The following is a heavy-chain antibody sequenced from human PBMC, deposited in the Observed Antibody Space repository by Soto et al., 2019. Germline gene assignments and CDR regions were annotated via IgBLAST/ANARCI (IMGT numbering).Heavy chain of an antibody. CDR3: ARDSHIVVGPAGGAFDI. D-gene: IGHD2-21*01. CDR2: IIPIFGTA. Sequence: QVQLVQSGAEVKKPGSSVKVSCKASGGTFSSYAISWVRQAPGQGLEWMGGIIPIFGTANYAQKFQGRVTITADKSTSTAYMELSSLRSEDTAVYYWARDSHIVVGPAGGAFDIWGQGTMVTVSS. CDR1: GGTFSSYA. J-gene: IGHJ3*02. V-gene: IGHV1-69*06.